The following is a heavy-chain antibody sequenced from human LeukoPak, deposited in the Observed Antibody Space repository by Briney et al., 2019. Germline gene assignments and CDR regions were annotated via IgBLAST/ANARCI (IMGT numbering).Heavy chain of an antibody. CDR3: ATSGFTYGLHAFDV. D-gene: IGHD5-18*01. Sequence: GGSLRLSCAASGFTFSNYAMGWVRQAPGRGLEWVSAINGGGGDTYYADSVMGRFTISRDNAKNTLYLQMNSLRDENTAVYYCATSGFTYGLHAFDVWGQGTMVTVSS. J-gene: IGHJ3*01. V-gene: IGHV3-23*01. CDR2: INGGGGDT. CDR1: GFTFSNYA.